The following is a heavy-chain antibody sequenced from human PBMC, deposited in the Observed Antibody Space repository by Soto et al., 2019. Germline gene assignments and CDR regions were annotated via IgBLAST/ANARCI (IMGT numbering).Heavy chain of an antibody. Sequence: TLGLTCTVSGGSISSGDYYWSWIRERPGKGLEWIGYIYYSGSTYYNPSLKSRVTISVDTSKNQFSLKLSSVTAADTAVYYCARVAWGYYYDSSGYAISAFDIWGQGTMVTVSS. V-gene: IGHV4-30-4*01. CDR2: IYYSGST. J-gene: IGHJ3*02. CDR3: ARVAWGYYYDSSGYAISAFDI. D-gene: IGHD3-22*01. CDR1: GGSISSGDYY.